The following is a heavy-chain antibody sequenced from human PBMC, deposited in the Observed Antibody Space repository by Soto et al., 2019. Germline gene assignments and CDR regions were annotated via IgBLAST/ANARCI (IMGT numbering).Heavy chain of an antibody. CDR2: IKSKTDGGTT. CDR3: TTGHSMVRGAIYYFDY. V-gene: IGHV3-15*07. CDR1: GFTFSNAW. J-gene: IGHJ4*02. D-gene: IGHD3-10*01. Sequence: EVQLVESGGGLVKPGGSLRLSCAASGFTFSNAWMNWVRQAPGRGLEWVGRIKSKTDGGTTDYAAPVKGRFTISRDDSKNTLYLQMNSLKTEDTAVYYCTTGHSMVRGAIYYFDYWGQGTLVTVSS.